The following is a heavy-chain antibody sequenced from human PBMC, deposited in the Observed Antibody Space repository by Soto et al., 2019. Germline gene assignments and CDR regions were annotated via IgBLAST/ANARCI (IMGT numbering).Heavy chain of an antibody. V-gene: IGHV3-23*01. J-gene: IGHJ4*02. CDR2: ISGSGGST. CDR3: AKGLSSLRFWSGTDY. CDR1: GFTFSSYA. Sequence: SLRLSCAASGFTFSSYAMSWVRQAPGKGLEWVSAISGSGGSTYYADSVKGRFTISRDNSKNTLYLQMNSLRAEDTAIYYCAKGLSSLRFWSGTDYWGQGTLVTVSS. D-gene: IGHD3-3*01.